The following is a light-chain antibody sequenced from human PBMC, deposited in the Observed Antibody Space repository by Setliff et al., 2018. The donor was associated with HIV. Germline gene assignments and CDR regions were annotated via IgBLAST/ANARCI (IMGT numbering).Light chain of an antibody. V-gene: IGLV2-14*01. CDR1: TSDIGAYSF. J-gene: IGLJ1*01. CDR2: EVS. CDR3: CSYTSSDTVV. Sequence: QSALTQPASVSGSPGQSITISCSGTTSDIGAYSFVSWYQQHPGKAPKLMIYEVSNRPSGVSNRLSGSKSGSTASLTISELQAEDEGDYYCCSYTSSDTVVFGTGTKVTVL.